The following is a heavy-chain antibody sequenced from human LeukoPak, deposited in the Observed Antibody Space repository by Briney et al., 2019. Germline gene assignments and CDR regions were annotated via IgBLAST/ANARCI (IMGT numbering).Heavy chain of an antibody. J-gene: IGHJ3*02. CDR3: ATVDLPVWWQTPDRKQDAFDI. V-gene: IGHV7-4-1*02. CDR2: INTNTGNP. CDR1: GYTFTSYA. D-gene: IGHD1-26*01. Sequence: GASVKVSCKASGYTFTSYAMNWVRQAPGQGLEWMGWINTNTGNPTYAQGFTGRFVFSLDTSVSTAYLQISSLKAEDTAVYYCATVDLPVWWQTPDRKQDAFDIWGQGTMVTVSS.